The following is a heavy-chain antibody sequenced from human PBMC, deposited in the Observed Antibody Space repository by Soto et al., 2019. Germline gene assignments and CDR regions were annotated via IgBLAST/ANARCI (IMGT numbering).Heavy chain of an antibody. V-gene: IGHV2-5*02. CDR1: VFSLSTSGVG. D-gene: IGHD1-26*01. J-gene: IGHJ4*02. CDR3: AHLVGAGIPYYVDS. CDR2: IYWDDDK. Sequence: QITLKESGPTLVKPTQTLTLTCTFSVFSLSTSGVGVGWIRQPPGKALEWLTFIYWDDDKRNSPFLKSRLTSTKDTSKNQLVLTMTPMDPVDTATYYCAHLVGAGIPYYVDSWGQGTLVTVSS.